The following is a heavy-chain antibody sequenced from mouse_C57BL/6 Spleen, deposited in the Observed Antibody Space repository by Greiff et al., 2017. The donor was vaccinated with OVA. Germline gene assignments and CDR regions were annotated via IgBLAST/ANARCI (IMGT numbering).Heavy chain of an antibody. CDR1: GYTFTSYW. V-gene: IGHV1-55*01. J-gene: IGHJ2*01. Sequence: VQLQQSGAELVKPGASVKMSCKASGYTFTSYWITWVKQRPGQGLEWIGDIYPGSGSTNYNEKFKSKATLTVDTSSSTAYMQLSSLTSDDSAVYYCARWGEIIATVGYDYWGQGTTLTVSA. CDR3: ARWGEIIATVGYDY. D-gene: IGHD1-1*01. CDR2: IYPGSGST.